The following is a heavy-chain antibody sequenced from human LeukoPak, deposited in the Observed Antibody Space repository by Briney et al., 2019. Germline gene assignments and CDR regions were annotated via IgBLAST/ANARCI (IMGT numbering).Heavy chain of an antibody. J-gene: IGHJ6*02. D-gene: IGHD2-15*01. V-gene: IGHV4-34*01. CDR2: INHSGST. CDR3: ARVFTQYYGMDV. CDR1: GGSISSYY. Sequence: SETLSLTCTVSGGSISSYYWSWIRQPPGKGLEWIGEINHSGSTNYNPSLKSRVTISVDTSKNQFSLKLSSVTAADTAVYYCARVFTQYYGMDVWGQGTTVTVSS.